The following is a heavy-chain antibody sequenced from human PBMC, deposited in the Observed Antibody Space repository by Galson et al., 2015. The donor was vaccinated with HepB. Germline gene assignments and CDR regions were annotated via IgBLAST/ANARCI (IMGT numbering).Heavy chain of an antibody. J-gene: IGHJ3*01. CDR1: GFTFSSYA. CDR2: IKRDGREK. Sequence: SLRLSCAASGFTFSSYAMSWVRQAPGKGLEWVANIKRDGREKYYLDSVKGRFTISRDNAKNLLYLQMDSLRAEDTALYYCAREALPDALDFWGQGTMVTVSS. CDR3: AREALPDALDF. V-gene: IGHV3-7*03. D-gene: IGHD3-10*01.